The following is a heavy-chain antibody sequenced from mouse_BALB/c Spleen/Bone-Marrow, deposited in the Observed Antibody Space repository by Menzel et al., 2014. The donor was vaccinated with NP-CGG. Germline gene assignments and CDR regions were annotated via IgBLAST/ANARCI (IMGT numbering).Heavy chain of an antibody. CDR2: ISSGGGST. V-gene: IGHV5-12-1*01. CDR1: GYAFSNYD. J-gene: IGHJ2*01. CDR3: ARGGNYLDY. Sequence: VQLKDSGGGLVKPGGSLKLSCAASGYAFSNYDMSWVRQTPEKRLEWVAYISSGGGSTYSPDTVKGRFTISRDNAKNTLYLEMSSLRFEDTAMYYCARGGNYLDYWGQGTTLTVSS.